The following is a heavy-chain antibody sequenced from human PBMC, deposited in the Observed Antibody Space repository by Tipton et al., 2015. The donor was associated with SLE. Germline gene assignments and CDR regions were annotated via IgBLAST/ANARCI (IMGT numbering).Heavy chain of an antibody. V-gene: IGHV3-30-3*01. CDR1: GFTFSSYA. Sequence: SLRLSCAASGFTFSSYAMHWVRQAPGKGLEWVAVISYDGSNKYYADSVKGRFTISRDNSKNTLYLQMNSLRAEDTAVYYCARGGGGVVVIAHFDYWGQGTLVTVSS. J-gene: IGHJ4*02. D-gene: IGHD2-21*01. CDR3: ARGGGGVVVIAHFDY. CDR2: ISYDGSNK.